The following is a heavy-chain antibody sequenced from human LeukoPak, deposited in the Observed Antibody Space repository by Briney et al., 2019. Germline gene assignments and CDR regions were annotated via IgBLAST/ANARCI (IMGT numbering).Heavy chain of an antibody. D-gene: IGHD6-13*01. CDR3: ARDNMRDGGVAAAGTDY. CDR2: IKQDGSEK. J-gene: IGHJ4*02. Sequence: GGSLRLSCAASGFTFSTYWMSWVRQAPGKGLEWVANIKQDGSEKYYVDSVKGRLTISRDNAKNSLYLQMNSLRAEDTAVYYCARDNMRDGGVAAAGTDYWGQGTLVTVSS. CDR1: GFTFSTYW. V-gene: IGHV3-7*01.